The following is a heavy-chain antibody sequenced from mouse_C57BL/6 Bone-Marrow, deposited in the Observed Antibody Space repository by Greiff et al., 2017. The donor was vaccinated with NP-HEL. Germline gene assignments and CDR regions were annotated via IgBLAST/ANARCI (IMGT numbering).Heavy chain of an antibody. V-gene: IGHV1-81*01. CDR1: GYTFTSYG. CDR3: ASVWMSTMVTRTW. D-gene: IGHD2-1*01. Sequence: QVQLQQSGAELARPGASVKLSCKASGYTFTSYGISWVKQRTGQGLEWIGEIYPRSGSTYYNEKFKSTATLTADQSSRTPYMELRSLTSEDSAVYSCASVWMSTMVTRTWWGQGTTLTVSS. CDR2: IYPRSGST. J-gene: IGHJ2*01.